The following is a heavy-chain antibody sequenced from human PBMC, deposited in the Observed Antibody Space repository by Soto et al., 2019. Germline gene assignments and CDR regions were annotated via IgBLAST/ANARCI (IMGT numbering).Heavy chain of an antibody. CDR3: ASSCSGGSCQPDDAFDI. Sequence: GGSLRLSCAASGFTFSSYGMHWVRQAPGKGLEWVAVIWYDGSNKYYADSVKGRFTISRDNSKNTLYLQMNSLRAEDTAVYYCASSCSGGSCQPDDAFDIWGQGTMVTVSS. CDR1: GFTFSSYG. V-gene: IGHV3-33*01. J-gene: IGHJ3*02. D-gene: IGHD2-15*01. CDR2: IWYDGSNK.